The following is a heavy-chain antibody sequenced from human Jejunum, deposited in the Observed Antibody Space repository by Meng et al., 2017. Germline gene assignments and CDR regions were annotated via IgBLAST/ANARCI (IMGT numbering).Heavy chain of an antibody. D-gene: IGHD3-3*02. Sequence: QLPLQESGPGLVAPRGTLSPTFTGSGGSTTGYHDLWGWIRQPPGKGLEWIGTIYYSRTTTYYNPSLRSRVTITLDTSKNEISLKVTSVTAAETAIYYCAGYSRIFGWLDPWGQGTLVTVSS. V-gene: IGHV4-39*07. CDR2: IYYSRTTT. CDR3: AGYSRIFGWLDP. J-gene: IGHJ5*02. CDR1: GGSTTGYHDL.